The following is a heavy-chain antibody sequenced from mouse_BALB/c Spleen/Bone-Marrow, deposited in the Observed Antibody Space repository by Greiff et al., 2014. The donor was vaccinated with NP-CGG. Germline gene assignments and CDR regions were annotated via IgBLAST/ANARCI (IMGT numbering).Heavy chain of an antibody. CDR1: GFSLTSYG. CDR3: ARVIRYESYFDY. J-gene: IGHJ2*01. D-gene: IGHD2-14*01. V-gene: IGHV2-9*02. Sequence: VKLEESGPGLAAPSQSLSITCTVSGFSLTSYGVHWVRQPPGKGLEWLGVIWAGGSTNYNSALMSRLSISKDNSKSQVFLKMNSLQTDDTAMYYCARVIRYESYFDYWGQGTTLTVSS. CDR2: IWAGGST.